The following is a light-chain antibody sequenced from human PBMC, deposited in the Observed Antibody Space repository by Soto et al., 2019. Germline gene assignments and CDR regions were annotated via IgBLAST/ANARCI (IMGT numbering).Light chain of an antibody. Sequence: ELVLTQSPATMSLSPGERATLSCRASQSVSSYLAWYQQTPGQEPRLLIYDASNRATGIPARFSGSGSGTDFTLTISSLEPEDFAVYYCQQRSNWSPWTFGQGTKVEIK. CDR1: QSVSSY. CDR3: QQRSNWSPWT. V-gene: IGKV3-11*01. CDR2: DAS. J-gene: IGKJ1*01.